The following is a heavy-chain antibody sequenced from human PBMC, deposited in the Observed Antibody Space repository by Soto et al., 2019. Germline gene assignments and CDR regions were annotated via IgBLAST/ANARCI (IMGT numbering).Heavy chain of an antibody. CDR3: TTEGLRYDSTGSLPFDY. J-gene: IGHJ4*02. V-gene: IGHV3-15*07. CDR2: IKRQTDGGTT. Sequence: PGGSLRLSCAASGFTFNNAWMNWVRQAPGKGLEWVGRIKRQTDGGTTDYAAPVKGRFTISRDDSKNTLYLQMYSLKTEDTAVYYCTTEGLRYDSTGSLPFDYWGQGTLVTVSS. CDR1: GFTFNNAW. D-gene: IGHD3-22*01.